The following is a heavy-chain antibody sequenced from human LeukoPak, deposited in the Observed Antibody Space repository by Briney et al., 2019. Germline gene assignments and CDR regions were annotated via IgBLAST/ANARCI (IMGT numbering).Heavy chain of an antibody. V-gene: IGHV3-30*18. J-gene: IGHJ2*01. CDR3: AKDGGSGSLPPHWYFDL. CDR2: ISYDGSNK. CDR1: GFFVSNNY. Sequence: GGSLRLSCAASGFFVSNNYMSWVRQAPGKGLEWVAVISYDGSNKYYADSVKGRFTISRDNSKNTLYLQMNSLRAEDTAVYYCAKDGGSGSLPPHWYFDLWGRGTLVTVSS. D-gene: IGHD3-10*01.